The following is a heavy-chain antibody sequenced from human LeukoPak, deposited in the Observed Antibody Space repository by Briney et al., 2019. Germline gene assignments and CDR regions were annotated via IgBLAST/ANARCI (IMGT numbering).Heavy chain of an antibody. CDR2: INHSGST. V-gene: IGHV4-34*01. D-gene: IGHD3-22*01. Sequence: PSETLSLTCAVYGGSFSGYYWSWIRQPPGKGLEWIGEINHSGSTNYNPSLRSRVTISVDRSKNQFSLKLSSVTAADTAVYYCARARMYYYDSSGPFFDYWGQGTLVTVSS. CDR1: GGSFSGYY. CDR3: ARARMYYYDSSGPFFDY. J-gene: IGHJ4*02.